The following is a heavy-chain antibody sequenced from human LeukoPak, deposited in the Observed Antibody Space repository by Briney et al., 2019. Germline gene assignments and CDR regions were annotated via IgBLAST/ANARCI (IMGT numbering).Heavy chain of an antibody. V-gene: IGHV3-30*19. CDR1: GFTFNRRG. Sequence: QAGGSLRLSCAASGFTFNRRGMHWVRQAPGKGLEWVAVISYDGSNKYYADSVKGRFTISRDNSKNTLYLQMNSLRAEDTAVYYCAKYDRGMIATAFDIWGQGTMVTVSS. CDR3: AKYDRGMIATAFDI. CDR2: ISYDGSNK. D-gene: IGHD3-16*01. J-gene: IGHJ3*02.